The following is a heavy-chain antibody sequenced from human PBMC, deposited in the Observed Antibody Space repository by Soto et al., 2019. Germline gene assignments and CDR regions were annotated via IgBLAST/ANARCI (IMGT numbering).Heavy chain of an antibody. J-gene: IGHJ5*02. Sequence: QLQLQESGSGLVKPSQTLSLTCAVSGGSISSGGYSWSWIRQPPGKGLEWIGYIYPSGSTYYNPSLQSRVTISVDRSKNQFSLNLSSGTAADTADYYSARIPSPWGQGTLVTVSS. V-gene: IGHV4-30-2*01. D-gene: IGHD2-21*01. CDR2: IYPSGST. CDR3: ARIPSP. CDR1: GGSISSGGYS.